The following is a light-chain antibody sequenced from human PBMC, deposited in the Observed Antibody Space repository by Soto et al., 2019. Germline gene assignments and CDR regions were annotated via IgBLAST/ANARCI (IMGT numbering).Light chain of an antibody. CDR1: QSVSIYH. J-gene: IGKJ1*01. V-gene: IGKV3-20*01. CDR3: QQYGSSPWT. Sequence: EIVLTQSPGTLSLSPGERATLSCRTSQSVSIYHVGWHQQKFGQAPRLLIYGAANRARGILDRFSGSGSGTDFTLTISRLEPEDVAVYYCQQYGSSPWTFGQGTKVEIK. CDR2: GAA.